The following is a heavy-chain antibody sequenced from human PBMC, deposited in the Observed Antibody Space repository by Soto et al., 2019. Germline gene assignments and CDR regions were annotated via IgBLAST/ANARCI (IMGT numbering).Heavy chain of an antibody. D-gene: IGHD3-22*01. CDR3: AKIVVGSPDY. Sequence: EMQLLESGGALLQPGGSLRLSCAASEFIFSTYAMSWVRQAPGKGLEWVSMISGTGGNTHYADSVKGRFTISRDNSRNTLFLQINSLRAEDTAVYYCAKIVVGSPDYWGQGTLVTVSS. CDR1: EFIFSTYA. J-gene: IGHJ4*02. V-gene: IGHV3-23*01. CDR2: ISGTGGNT.